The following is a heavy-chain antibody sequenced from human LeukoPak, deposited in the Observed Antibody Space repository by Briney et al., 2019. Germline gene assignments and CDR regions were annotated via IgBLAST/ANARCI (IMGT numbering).Heavy chain of an antibody. V-gene: IGHV4-59*01. J-gene: IGHJ4*02. CDR1: GGSISSYY. CDR2: IYYSGGSGST. D-gene: IGHD5-24*01. CDR3: AGGGDGYQTRFDY. Sequence: PSETLSLTCTVSGGSISSYYWNWIRQPPGKGLEWIGYIYYSGGSGSTNYNPSLRSRVTTSADTSKNQFSLKMTSVTAADTAVYYCAGGGDGYQTRFDYWGQGTLLTVSS.